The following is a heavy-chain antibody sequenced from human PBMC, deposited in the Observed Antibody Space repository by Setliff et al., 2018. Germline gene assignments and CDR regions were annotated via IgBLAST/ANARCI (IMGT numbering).Heavy chain of an antibody. CDR3: ARHVGSRSRGYNYYYYYMDV. CDR1: GASISSDY. Sequence: PSETLSLTCTVSGASISSDYWNWIRQPPGKGLEWMGYIFYSGTSNYNPSLKSRVTISADTSKNQFSLKLSSVTAADTAVYYCARHVGSRSRGYNYYYYYMDVWGKGTTVTVSS. D-gene: IGHD3-10*01. V-gene: IGHV4-59*08. CDR2: IFYSGTS. J-gene: IGHJ6*03.